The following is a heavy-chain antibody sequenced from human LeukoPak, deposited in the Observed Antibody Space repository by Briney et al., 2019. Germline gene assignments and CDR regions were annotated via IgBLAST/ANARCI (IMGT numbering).Heavy chain of an antibody. Sequence: SQTLSLTCTVSGGSISSGSYYWSWIRQPAGKGLEWIGRIYTSGSTNYNPSLKSRVTISVGTSKNQFSLKLSSVTAADTAVYYCARGYCSGGSCYRSNWFDPWGQGTLVTVSS. J-gene: IGHJ5*02. CDR1: GGSISSGSYY. CDR2: IYTSGST. CDR3: ARGYCSGGSCYRSNWFDP. V-gene: IGHV4-61*02. D-gene: IGHD2-15*01.